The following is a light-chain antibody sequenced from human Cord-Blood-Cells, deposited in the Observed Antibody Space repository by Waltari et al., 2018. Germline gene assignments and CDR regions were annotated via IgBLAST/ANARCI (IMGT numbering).Light chain of an antibody. J-gene: IGKJ4*01. CDR1: QSVGSY. V-gene: IGKV3-11*01. CDR3: QQRSNWPPGVT. Sequence: EIVLTQSPATLSLSPGERATLSCRASQSVGSYLACYQQKPGQAPRLLFYDASNRATGIPARFSGSGAGTDFTLTISSLEPEDFAVYYCQQRSNWPPGVTFGGGTKVEIK. CDR2: DAS.